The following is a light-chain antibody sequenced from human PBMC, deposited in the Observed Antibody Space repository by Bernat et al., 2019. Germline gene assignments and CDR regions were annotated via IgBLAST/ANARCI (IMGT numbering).Light chain of an antibody. CDR3: QQLNSYPIT. CDR2: GAS. CDR1: QAISSY. J-gene: IGKJ5*01. Sequence: DIQLTQSPPFLSASVGDRVTITCRASQAISSYLAWYQQKPGKAPKLLIYGASTLQTGVPSRFSGSGSGTEFTLTISSLQPEDFATYYCQQLNSYPITFGQGTRLEIK. V-gene: IGKV1-9*01.